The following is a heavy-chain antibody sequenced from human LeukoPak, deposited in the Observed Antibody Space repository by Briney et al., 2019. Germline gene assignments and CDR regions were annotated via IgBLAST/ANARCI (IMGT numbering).Heavy chain of an antibody. J-gene: IGHJ6*03. CDR3: AKGSGSFSSYYYYMDV. V-gene: IGHV3-23*01. CDR2: ISHGGDNT. D-gene: IGHD1-26*01. Sequence: GGSLRLSCAASGFTFSAYAMSWVRQAPGKGLEWVSAISHGGDNTYYADSVKGRFALSRDSSENTLYLQMNGLRAEDTAVYFCAKGSGSFSSYYYYMDVWGKGTTVTVSS. CDR1: GFTFSAYA.